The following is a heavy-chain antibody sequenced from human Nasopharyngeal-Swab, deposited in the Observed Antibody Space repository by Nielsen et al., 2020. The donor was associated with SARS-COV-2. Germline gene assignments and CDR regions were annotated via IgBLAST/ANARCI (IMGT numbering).Heavy chain of an antibody. V-gene: IGHV1-18*03. CDR2: ISAHNGNT. Sequence: ASVKVSCKASGYTFSNYGITWVRQAPGQGLEWMGWISAHNGNTKYAPRLQGRVTMTTDTSTNTAYMELRSLRSDDMAVYYCATSLHIINTSHTFDYWGQGTLVTVSP. D-gene: IGHD1-14*01. J-gene: IGHJ4*02. CDR3: ATSLHIINTSHTFDY. CDR1: GYTFSNYG.